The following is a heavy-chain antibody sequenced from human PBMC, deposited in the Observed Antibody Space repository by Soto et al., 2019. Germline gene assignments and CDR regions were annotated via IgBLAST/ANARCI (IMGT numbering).Heavy chain of an antibody. V-gene: IGHV4-39*01. CDR2: IHSTGSS. D-gene: IGHD3-16*01. J-gene: IGHJ4*02. Sequence: QPQLQESGPGLGKPSETLSPTSTVSGDTLHNPNYYWGWIRQPPGKGLEWIATIHSTGSSPYNPSLKNRITISMDMPKNQLPLKVISVTAADTVVYYWARCMKNSLRSLIGVVNSWGPGTLVTVSS. CDR3: ARCMKNSLRSLIGVVNS. CDR1: GDTLHNPNYY.